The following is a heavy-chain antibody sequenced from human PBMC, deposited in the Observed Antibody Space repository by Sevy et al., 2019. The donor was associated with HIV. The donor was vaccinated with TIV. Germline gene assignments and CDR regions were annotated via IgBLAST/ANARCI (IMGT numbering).Heavy chain of an antibody. CDR3: ARGGYYYDNAAYYAFDS. Sequence: GGSLRLSCAASGFPLSSYGMSWVRQAPGKGLEWVSSITGGGDNTYYADSVKGRFAISRDNSKNTLYLQMNNVRVEDTAVYYCARGGYYYDNAAYYAFDSWGQGTLVTVSS. D-gene: IGHD3-22*01. J-gene: IGHJ4*02. CDR1: GFPLSSYG. V-gene: IGHV3-23*01. CDR2: ITGGGDNT.